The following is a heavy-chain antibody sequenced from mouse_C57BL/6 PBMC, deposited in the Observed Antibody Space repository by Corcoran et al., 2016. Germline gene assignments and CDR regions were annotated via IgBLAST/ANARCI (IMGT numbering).Heavy chain of an antibody. CDR3: ARYDGNWFAY. V-gene: IGHV9-3*01. J-gene: IGHJ3*01. CDR2: INTYSGVP. CDR1: GYTFTTYG. D-gene: IGHD2-1*01. Sequence: QIQLVQSGPELKKPGETVKISCKASGYTFTTYGMSWVKQAPGKGLKWMGWINTYSGVPTYADDFKGRFAFSLETSASTAYLQINNLKNEDTATYFCARYDGNWFAYWGQGTLVTVSA.